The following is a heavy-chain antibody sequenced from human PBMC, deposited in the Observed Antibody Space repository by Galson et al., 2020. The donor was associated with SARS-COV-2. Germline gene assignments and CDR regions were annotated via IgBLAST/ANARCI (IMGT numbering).Heavy chain of an antibody. D-gene: IGHD3-3*01. Sequence: GGSLRLSCAASGFTFDDYAMHWVRQAPGKGLEWVSGISWNSGSIGYADSVKGRFTISRDNAKNSLYLQMNSLRAEDTALYYCAKVSDFWSGNTRGYWGQGTLVTVSS. CDR3: AKVSDFWSGNTRGY. V-gene: IGHV3-9*01. J-gene: IGHJ4*02. CDR2: ISWNSGSI. CDR1: GFTFDDYA.